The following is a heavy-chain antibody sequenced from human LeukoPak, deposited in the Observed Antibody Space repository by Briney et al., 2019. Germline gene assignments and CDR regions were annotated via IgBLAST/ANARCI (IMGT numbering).Heavy chain of an antibody. V-gene: IGHV3-30*15. CDR3: ARRGSGSYYYYFYYMDV. CDR1: GFTFSSHA. D-gene: IGHD3-10*01. CDR2: ISYDGSNK. Sequence: GGSLRLSCAASGFTFSSHAIHWVRQAPGKGLEWVSIISYDGSNKYYADSVKGRFTISRDNSKNTLYLQISSLSTEDTAVYYCARRGSGSYYYYFYYMDVWGKGTTVTVSS. J-gene: IGHJ6*03.